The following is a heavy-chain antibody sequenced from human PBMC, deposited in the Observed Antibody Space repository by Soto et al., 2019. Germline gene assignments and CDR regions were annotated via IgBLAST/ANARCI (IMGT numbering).Heavy chain of an antibody. J-gene: IGHJ4*02. CDR1: GFTFSSYD. D-gene: IGHD3-3*01. V-gene: IGHV3-13*01. CDR2: IGTAGDT. Sequence: GGSLRLSCAASGFTFSSYDMHWVRQATGKGLEWVSAIGTAGDTYYPGSVKGRFTISRENAKNSLYLQMNSLRAGDTAVYYCARVRSDYDFWSGSNDYYFDYWGQGTMVTVS. CDR3: ARVRSDYDFWSGSNDYYFDY.